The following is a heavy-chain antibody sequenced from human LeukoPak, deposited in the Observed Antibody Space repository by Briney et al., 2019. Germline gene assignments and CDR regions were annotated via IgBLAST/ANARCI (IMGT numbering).Heavy chain of an antibody. V-gene: IGHV1-18*01. CDR3: ARDDFQGGSYL. J-gene: IGHJ4*02. CDR1: GYTFTSYG. D-gene: IGHD3/OR15-3a*01. CDR2: INAVNGDT. Sequence: VASVTVFCRASGYTFTSYGFSWVRQAPGRGLEWMGWINAVNGDTKYSRKFQGRVTITRDTSTSTAYMELSSLTSEDTAVYYCARDDFQGGSYLWGQGTLVTVSS.